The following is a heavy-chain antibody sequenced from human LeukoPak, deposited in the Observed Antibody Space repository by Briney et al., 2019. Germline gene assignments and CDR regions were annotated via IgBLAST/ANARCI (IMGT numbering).Heavy chain of an antibody. Sequence: PGGSLRLSCAASGFTFSSYAMSWVRQAPGKGLEWVSAISGSGGSTYYADSVKGRFTISRDNSKNTLYLQMNSLRAEDTAVYYCAKDKPLYQPLLYQYYFDYWGQGTLVTVSS. V-gene: IGHV3-23*01. J-gene: IGHJ4*02. CDR1: GFTFSSYA. CDR3: AKDKPLYQPLLYQYYFDY. CDR2: ISGSGGST. D-gene: IGHD2-2*02.